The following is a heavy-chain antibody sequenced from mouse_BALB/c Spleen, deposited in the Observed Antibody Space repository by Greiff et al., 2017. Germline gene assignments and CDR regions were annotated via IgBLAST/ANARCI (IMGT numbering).Heavy chain of an antibody. Sequence: EVMLVESGGGLVKPGGSLKLSCAASGFTFSSYAMSWVRQTPEKRLEWVASISSGGSTYYPDSVKGRFTISRDNARNILYLQMSSLRSEDTAMYYCARVITAWFAYWGQGTLVTVSA. CDR1: GFTFSSYA. CDR3: ARVITAWFAY. J-gene: IGHJ3*01. D-gene: IGHD2-4*01. V-gene: IGHV5-6-5*01. CDR2: ISSGGST.